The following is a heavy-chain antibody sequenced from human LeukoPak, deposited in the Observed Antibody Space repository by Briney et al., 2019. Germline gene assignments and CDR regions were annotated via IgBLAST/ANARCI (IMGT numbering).Heavy chain of an antibody. V-gene: IGHV3-21*01. CDR1: GFTFSSYS. CDR2: ISSSSSYI. CDR3: ARGLRLGESLNY. Sequence: GGSLRLSCAASGFTFSSYSMNWVRQAPGKGLEWVSSISSSSSYIYYADSVKGRITISRDNAKNSLYLQMNSLRAEDTAVYYCARGLRLGESLNYWGQGTLVTVSS. D-gene: IGHD3-16*01. J-gene: IGHJ4*02.